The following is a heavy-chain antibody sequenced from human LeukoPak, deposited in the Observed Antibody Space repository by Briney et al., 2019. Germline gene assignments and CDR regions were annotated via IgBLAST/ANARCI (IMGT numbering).Heavy chain of an antibody. Sequence: SETLSLTCTVSGGSISSYYWSWIRQPPGKGLEWIGYIYYSGSTNYNPSLKSRVTISVDTSKNQFSLKLSSVTAADTAVYYCARGRQQQLVTLFDYWGQGTLVTVSS. D-gene: IGHD6-13*01. CDR2: IYYSGST. CDR1: GGSISSYY. CDR3: ARGRQQQLVTLFDY. J-gene: IGHJ4*02. V-gene: IGHV4-59*01.